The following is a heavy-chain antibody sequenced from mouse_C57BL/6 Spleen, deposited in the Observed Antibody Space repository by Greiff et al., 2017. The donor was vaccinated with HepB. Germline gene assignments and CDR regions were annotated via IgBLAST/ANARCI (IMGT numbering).Heavy chain of an antibody. CDR3: ARYRGLRREGMDY. V-gene: IGHV7-3*01. CDR1: GFTFTDYY. J-gene: IGHJ4*01. CDR2: IRNKANGYTT. Sequence: EVQRVESGGGLVQPGGSLSLSCAASGFTFTDYYMSWVRQPPGKALEWLGFIRNKANGYTTEYSASVKGRFTISRDNSQSILYLQMNALRAEDSATYYCARYRGLRREGMDYWGQGTSVTVSS. D-gene: IGHD2-4*01.